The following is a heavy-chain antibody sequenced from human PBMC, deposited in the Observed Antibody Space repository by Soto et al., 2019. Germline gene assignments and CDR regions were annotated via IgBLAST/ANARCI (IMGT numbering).Heavy chain of an antibody. CDR2: IYHSGST. V-gene: IGHV4-4*02. CDR3: AREGASRFRGFDY. Sequence: PSETLSLTFAVSSGSISSSNWWSWVRQPPGKGLEWIGEIYHSGSTNYNPSLKSRVTISVDKSKNQFSLKLSSVTAADSGVYYCAREGASRFRGFDYWGQGTLVTVSS. CDR1: SGSISSSNW. J-gene: IGHJ4*02. D-gene: IGHD2-2*01.